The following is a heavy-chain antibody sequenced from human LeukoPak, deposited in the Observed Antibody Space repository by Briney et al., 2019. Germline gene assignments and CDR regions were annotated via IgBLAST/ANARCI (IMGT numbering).Heavy chain of an antibody. V-gene: IGHV3-21*01. CDR2: ISSGSNDI. D-gene: IGHD1-1*01. J-gene: IGHJ5*02. Sequence: GGSLRLSCAASGFTFSSYSMSWVRQAPGKGLEWVSFISSGSNDIYYVESVKGRFTISRYNAKNSLYLQMNSLRAEDTAVYYCARDGSGDWFDPWGQGTLVTVSS. CDR3: ARDGSGDWFDP. CDR1: GFTFSSYS.